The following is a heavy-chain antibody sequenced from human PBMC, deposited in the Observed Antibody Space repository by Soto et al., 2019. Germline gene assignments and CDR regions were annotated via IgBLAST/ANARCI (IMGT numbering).Heavy chain of an antibody. CDR2: ISYDGSNK. V-gene: IGHV3-30-3*01. CDR1: GFTFSSYA. D-gene: IGHD3-22*01. J-gene: IGHJ4*02. Sequence: QVQLVESGGGVVQPGRSLRLSCAASGFTFSSYAMHWVRQAPGKGLEWVAVISYDGSNKYYADSVKGRFTISRDNSKNTLYLQMNSLRAEDTAVYYCARLYYSDSSGYVFWGQGTLVTVSS. CDR3: ARLYYSDSSGYVF.